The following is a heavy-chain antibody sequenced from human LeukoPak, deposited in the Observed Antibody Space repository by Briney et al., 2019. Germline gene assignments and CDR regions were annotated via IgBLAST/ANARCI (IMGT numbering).Heavy chain of an antibody. Sequence: GASVKVSCKASGYTFTSYGISWVRQAPGQGLEWMGWISAYNGNTNYAQKLQGRVTMTTDTSTSTAYMELRSLRSDDTAVYYCARVGAFFVVVPAAISWFDPWGQGTLVTVSS. D-gene: IGHD2-2*02. CDR2: ISAYNGNT. V-gene: IGHV1-18*01. J-gene: IGHJ5*02. CDR1: GYTFTSYG. CDR3: ARVGAFFVVVPAAISWFDP.